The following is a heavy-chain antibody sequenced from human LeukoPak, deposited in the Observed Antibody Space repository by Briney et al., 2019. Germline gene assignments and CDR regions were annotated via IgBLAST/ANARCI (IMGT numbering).Heavy chain of an antibody. CDR3: ARLPDYYYYYMDV. Sequence: ASVKVSCKASGYTFTSYGISWVRQAPGQGLEWMGWISAYNGDTNYAQKLQGRVTMTTVTSTSTAYTELRSLRSDDTAVYYCARLPDYYYYYMDVWGKGTTVTVSS. CDR1: GYTFTSYG. J-gene: IGHJ6*03. CDR2: ISAYNGDT. V-gene: IGHV1-18*01.